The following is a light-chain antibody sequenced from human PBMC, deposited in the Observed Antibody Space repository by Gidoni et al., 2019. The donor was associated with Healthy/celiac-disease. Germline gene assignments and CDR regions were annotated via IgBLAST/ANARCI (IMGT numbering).Light chain of an antibody. CDR1: QGISSY. V-gene: IGKV1-8*01. J-gene: IGKJ3*01. Sequence: AIRLTQSPSSFSASTGDRVTSTCRASQGISSYLAWYQQKPGKAPKLLIYAASTLQSGVPARFSGSGSGTDFTLTISCLQSEDFATYYCQQYYSYPFTFXPXTKVDIK. CDR2: AAS. CDR3: QQYYSYPFT.